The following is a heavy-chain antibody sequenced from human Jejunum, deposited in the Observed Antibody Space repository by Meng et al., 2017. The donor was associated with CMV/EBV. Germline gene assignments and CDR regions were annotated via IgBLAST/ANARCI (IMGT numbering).Heavy chain of an antibody. J-gene: IGHJ6*02. D-gene: IGHD5-12*01. CDR3: VRDPSGSSYVTYFYYGMDV. CDR2: ISSSGATT. V-gene: IGHV3-48*03. Sequence: EMNWVRQAPGKGLEWVAYISSSGATTHYADSVKGRFTISKDDAKNSLYLQMNSLRAEDTAVYYCVRDPSGSSYVTYFYYGMDVWGQGTTGTVSS.